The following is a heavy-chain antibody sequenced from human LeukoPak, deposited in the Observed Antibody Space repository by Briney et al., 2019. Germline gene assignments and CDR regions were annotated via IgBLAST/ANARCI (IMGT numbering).Heavy chain of an antibody. CDR1: GFTFSSYA. CDR2: ISYDGSNK. J-gene: IGHJ4*02. Sequence: PGGSLRLSCAASGFTFSSYAMHWVRQAPGKGLEWVAVISYDGSNKYYADSVKGRFTISRDNSKNTLYPQMNSLRAEDTAVYYCAKDPVDYFDYWGQGTLVTVSS. V-gene: IGHV3-30*04. CDR3: AKDPVDYFDY.